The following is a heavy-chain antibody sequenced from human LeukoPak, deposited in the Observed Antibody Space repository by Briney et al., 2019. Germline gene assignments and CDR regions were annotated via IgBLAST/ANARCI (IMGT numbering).Heavy chain of an antibody. D-gene: IGHD4-23*01. CDR2: IYSGGST. Sequence: GGSLRLSCAASGFTVSSNYMSWVRQAPGKGLEWVSVIYSGGSTYYADSVKGRFTNSRDNSKNTLYLQMNSLRAEDTAVYYCASPTVVTPEAFDIWGQGTMVTVSS. V-gene: IGHV3-53*01. J-gene: IGHJ3*02. CDR3: ASPTVVTPEAFDI. CDR1: GFTVSSNY.